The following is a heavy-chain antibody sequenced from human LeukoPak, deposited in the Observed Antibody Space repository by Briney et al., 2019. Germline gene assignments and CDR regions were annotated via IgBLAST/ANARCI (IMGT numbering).Heavy chain of an antibody. Sequence: PGGSLRLSCAASGFTFSTYWMSWVRQAPGKGLEWVANIKLDGRETYYVDSVKGRFTISRDNAKNSLYLQMNSLRAEDTAVYYCARGYSSNWDHYYDHWGQGTLVTVSS. CDR2: IKLDGRET. J-gene: IGHJ4*02. CDR3: ARGYSSNWDHYYDH. D-gene: IGHD6-13*01. V-gene: IGHV3-7*01. CDR1: GFTFSTYW.